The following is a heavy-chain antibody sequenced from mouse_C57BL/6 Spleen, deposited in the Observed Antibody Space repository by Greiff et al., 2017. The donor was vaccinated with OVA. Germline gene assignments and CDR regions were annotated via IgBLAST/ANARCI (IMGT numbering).Heavy chain of an antibody. CDR2: ISSCSSTI. V-gene: IGHV5-17*01. J-gene: IGHJ3*01. Sequence: EVKLVESGGGLVKPGGSLKLSCAASGFTFSDYGMHWVRQAPEKGLEWVAYISSCSSTIYYPDTVKGRFTISRDNATNTLFLHMTSLRSEDTAMYDCARDYDGSAFAYWGQGTLVTVSA. CDR3: ARDYDGSAFAY. CDR1: GFTFSDYG. D-gene: IGHD1-1*01.